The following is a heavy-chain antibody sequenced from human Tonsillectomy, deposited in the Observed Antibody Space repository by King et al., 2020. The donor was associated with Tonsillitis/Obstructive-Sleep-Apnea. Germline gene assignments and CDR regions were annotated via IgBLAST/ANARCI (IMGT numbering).Heavy chain of an antibody. D-gene: IGHD4-17*01. CDR3: ARSPYEYRGSPHPPGDYTYNYYMDI. V-gene: IGHV3-66*01. Sequence: VQLVESGGGLVQPGGSLRLSCAASGFTVSTTYMSWVRQGPGKGLEWVSLIHSGGSTYYADSVKGRFIISRDNTKNTLYLHMNSLRAEDTAVYYCARSPYEYRGSPHPPGDYTYNYYMDIWGKGTTVTVSS. J-gene: IGHJ6*03. CDR1: GFTVSTTY. CDR2: IHSGGST.